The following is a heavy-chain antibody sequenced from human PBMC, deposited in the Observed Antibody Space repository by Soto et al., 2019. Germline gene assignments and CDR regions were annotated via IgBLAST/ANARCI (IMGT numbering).Heavy chain of an antibody. CDR1: GFTFSNYA. J-gene: IGHJ3*02. D-gene: IGHD2-2*01. CDR2: ISYDGNNK. CDR3: AKAEYQLPPQIGAFDI. V-gene: IGHV3-30-3*01. Sequence: QVQLVESGGGVVQPGTSLRLSCAVSGFTFSNYAVHWVRQAPGKGLEWVAVISYDGNNKYYADSVKGRFTISRDNSKNTLYLQMNSLRAEDTAVYYCAKAEYQLPPQIGAFDIWGQGTMVTVSS.